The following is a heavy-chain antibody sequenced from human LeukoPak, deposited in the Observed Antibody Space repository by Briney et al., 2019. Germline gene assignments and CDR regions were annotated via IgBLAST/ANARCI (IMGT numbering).Heavy chain of an antibody. V-gene: IGHV3-7*03. CDR2: INHNGNVN. CDR3: ANLIVGATGDAFDI. Sequence: GGSLRLSCAASGFTFSSYWMDWARQAPGKGLEWVASINHNGNVNYYVDSVKGRFTISRDNAKNSLYLQMSNLRAEDTAVYYCANLIVGATGDAFDIWGQGTMVTVSS. CDR1: GFTFSSYW. D-gene: IGHD1-26*01. J-gene: IGHJ3*02.